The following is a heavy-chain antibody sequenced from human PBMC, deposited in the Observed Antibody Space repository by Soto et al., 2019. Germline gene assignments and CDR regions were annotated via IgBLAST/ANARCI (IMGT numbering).Heavy chain of an antibody. D-gene: IGHD3-10*01. CDR2: IIPILGIA. J-gene: IGHJ4*02. Sequence: ASVKVSCKASGGTFRSYTISWVRQAPGQGLEWMGRIIPILGIANYAQKFQGRVTITADKSTSTAYMELSSLRSEDTAVYYCASLGGITMVRGDNGPDYWGQGTLVTVSS. CDR1: GGTFRSYT. V-gene: IGHV1-69*02. CDR3: ASLGGITMVRGDNGPDY.